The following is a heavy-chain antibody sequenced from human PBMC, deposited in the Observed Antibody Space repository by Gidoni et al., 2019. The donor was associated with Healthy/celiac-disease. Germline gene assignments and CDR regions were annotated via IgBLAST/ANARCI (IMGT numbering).Heavy chain of an antibody. CDR1: GFTCSSDA. V-gene: IGHV3-23*01. D-gene: IGHD5-18*01. Sequence: EVQMLESGGGLVQPGGSLRLSCAAAGFTCSSDAMSWVRQAPGKGLEWVSAISGSGGSTYYADSVKGRFPISRDISKNTLYLQMNSLSAEDTAVYYCAKSDTAMVSFDYWGQGTLVTVSS. J-gene: IGHJ4*02. CDR3: AKSDTAMVSFDY. CDR2: ISGSGGST.